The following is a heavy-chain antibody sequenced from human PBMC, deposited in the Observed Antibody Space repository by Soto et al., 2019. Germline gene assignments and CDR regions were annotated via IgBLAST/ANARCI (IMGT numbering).Heavy chain of an antibody. J-gene: IGHJ5*02. CDR3: ARGLRRQLLNWFDP. Sequence: SDTLSLTGTVSGGSISSYYWSWIRQPPGKGLEWIGYIYYIGSTNYNPSLKSRVTISVDTSKNQFSLKLSSVTAADTAVYYCARGLRRQLLNWFDPWGQGTLVTVSS. D-gene: IGHD2-2*01. V-gene: IGHV4-59*07. CDR2: IYYIGST. CDR1: GGSISSYY.